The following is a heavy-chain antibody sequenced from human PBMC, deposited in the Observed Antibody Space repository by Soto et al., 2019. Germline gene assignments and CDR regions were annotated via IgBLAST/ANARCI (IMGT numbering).Heavy chain of an antibody. CDR1: GYTFTSYF. J-gene: IGHJ4*02. CDR3: ARGGGSATTLYFDY. CDR2: INPSGGNT. V-gene: IGHV1-46*01. Sequence: QVQLVQSGAEVKKPGASVKVSCKASGYTFTSYFMHWVRQAPGQGLEWMGIINPSGGNTNYAKKYQGSVTMTGDTSTSTVYMELSSPRSEDTEVYYCARGGGSATTLYFDYWGQGALVTVSS. D-gene: IGHD3-16*01.